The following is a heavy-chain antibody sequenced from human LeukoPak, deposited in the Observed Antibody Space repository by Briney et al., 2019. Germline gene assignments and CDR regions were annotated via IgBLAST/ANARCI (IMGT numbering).Heavy chain of an antibody. Sequence: GRSLRLSRTASGFTFGAYGMSWVRQPPGNGREWVGFIRSKADGGTTAYAVSVKGRFTISRDDSKSIAYLQMNSLKTDDTAVYYCTRWGYYFGMDGWGQGTTVTASS. CDR3: TRWGYYFGMDG. J-gene: IGHJ6*01. D-gene: IGHD3-16*01. CDR1: GFTFGAYG. V-gene: IGHV3-49*04. CDR2: IRSKADGGTT.